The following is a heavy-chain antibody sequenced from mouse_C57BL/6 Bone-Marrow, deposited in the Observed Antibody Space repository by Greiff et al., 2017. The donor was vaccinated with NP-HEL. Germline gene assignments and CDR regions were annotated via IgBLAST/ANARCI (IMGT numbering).Heavy chain of an antibody. CDR3: AREGDSNYGYDLDY. CDR2: ISDGGSYT. V-gene: IGHV5-4*01. D-gene: IGHD2-5*01. CDR1: GFTFSSYA. J-gene: IGHJ2*01. Sequence: DVKLVESGGGLVKPGGSLKLSCAASGFTFSSYAMSWVRQTPEKRLEWVATISDGGSYTYYPDNVKGRFTISRDNAKNNLYLQMSHLKSEDTAMYYCAREGDSNYGYDLDYWGQGTTLTVSS.